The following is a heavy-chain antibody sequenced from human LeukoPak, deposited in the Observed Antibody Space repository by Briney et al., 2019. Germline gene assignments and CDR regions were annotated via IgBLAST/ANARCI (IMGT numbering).Heavy chain of an antibody. CDR3: AKDSSSSRLYYFDY. J-gene: IGHJ4*02. D-gene: IGHD6-6*01. CDR2: ISGSGGST. V-gene: IGHV3-23*01. Sequence: GGSLRLSCAASGFTSSSYAMSWVRQAPGKGLEWVSSISGSGGSTYYADSVKGRFTISRDNSKNTLYLQMNSLRAEDTAVYYCAKDSSSSRLYYFDYWGQGTLVTVSS. CDR1: GFTSSSYA.